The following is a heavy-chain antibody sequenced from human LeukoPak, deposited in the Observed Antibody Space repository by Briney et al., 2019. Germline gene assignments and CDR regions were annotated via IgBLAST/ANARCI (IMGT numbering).Heavy chain of an antibody. V-gene: IGHV3-23*01. CDR3: AKLGGHALHNYSVGV. D-gene: IGHD3-16*01. Sequence: PGGSLRLSCAASGFTFSSYAMSWVRQAPGKGLEWVSAILGSGYSTYYANSVKGRFTISRDNSNNTLYLQMNSLRAEDTAVYYCAKLGGHALHNYSVGVWGKGTMVAVSS. J-gene: IGHJ6*04. CDR1: GFTFSSYA. CDR2: ILGSGYST.